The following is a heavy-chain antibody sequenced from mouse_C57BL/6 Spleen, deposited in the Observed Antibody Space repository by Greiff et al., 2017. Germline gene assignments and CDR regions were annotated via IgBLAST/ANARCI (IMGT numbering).Heavy chain of an antibody. CDR3: ARGATPVYYFDY. D-gene: IGHD3-1*01. Sequence: QVQLQQSGAELVRPGTSVKVSCKASGYAFTNYLIEWVKQRPGQGLEWIGVINPGSGGTNYNEKFKGKATLTADKSSSTAYMQLSSLTSEDSAVYFCARGATPVYYFDYWGQGTTLTVSS. V-gene: IGHV1-54*01. CDR2: INPGSGGT. J-gene: IGHJ2*01. CDR1: GYAFTNYL.